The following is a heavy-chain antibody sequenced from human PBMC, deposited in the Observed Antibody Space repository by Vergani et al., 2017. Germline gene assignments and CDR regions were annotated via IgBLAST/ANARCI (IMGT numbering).Heavy chain of an antibody. Sequence: QLVQSGAEVKKPGTSVKVSCKASGFTFTSSAMQWVRQARGQRLEWIGWIVVGSGNTNYAQKFQGRVTITADKSTSTAYMELSSLRSEDTAVYYCARDRAAAGTEASFDYWGQGTLVTVSS. D-gene: IGHD6-13*01. CDR1: GFTFTSSA. CDR2: IVVGSGNT. V-gene: IGHV1-58*02. CDR3: ARDRAAAGTEASFDY. J-gene: IGHJ4*02.